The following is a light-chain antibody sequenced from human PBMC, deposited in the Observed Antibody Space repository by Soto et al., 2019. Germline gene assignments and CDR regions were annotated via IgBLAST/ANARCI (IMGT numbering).Light chain of an antibody. CDR1: QSISSY. V-gene: IGKV1-39*01. J-gene: IGKJ5*01. CDR2: AAS. Sequence: DIQMTQSPASLSASVGGRVTITCRASQSISSYLNLYQQKPGKAPKLLVYAASSLQSGVPSRFSGSGSGTDFTLTISSLQPEDFATYYCQQSYSTPPITFGQGTRLEIK. CDR3: QQSYSTPPIT.